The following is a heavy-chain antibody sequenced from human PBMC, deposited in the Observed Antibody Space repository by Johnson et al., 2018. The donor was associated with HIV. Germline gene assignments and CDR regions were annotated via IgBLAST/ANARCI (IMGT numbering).Heavy chain of an antibody. D-gene: IGHD1-26*01. CDR2: IKSKTDGGTT. CDR1: GFNFNNAW. Sequence: VQLMESGGGLVEPGGSLRLSCAVSGFNFNNAWMSWVRQAPGKGLEWLGRIKSKTDGGTTDYAAPVKGRFTISRDDSKNTLYLQMISLRAEDTATYYCAKTGVGATDAAFDIWGQGTMVTVSS. V-gene: IGHV3-15*01. CDR3: AKTGVGATDAAFDI. J-gene: IGHJ3*02.